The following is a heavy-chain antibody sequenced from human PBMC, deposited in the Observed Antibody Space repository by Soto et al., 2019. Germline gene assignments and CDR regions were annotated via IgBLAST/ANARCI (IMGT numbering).Heavy chain of an antibody. CDR3: ARALPPITMVRGVPSGYYYGMDV. CDR1: GYTFTGYY. J-gene: IGHJ6*02. CDR2: INPNSGGT. D-gene: IGHD3-10*01. Sequence: ASVKVSCKASGYTFTGYYMHWVRQAPGQGLEWMGWINPNSGGTNYAQKFQGWVTMTRDTSISTAYMELSRLRSDDTAVYYCARALPPITMVRGVPSGYYYGMDVWGQGTTVTVSS. V-gene: IGHV1-2*04.